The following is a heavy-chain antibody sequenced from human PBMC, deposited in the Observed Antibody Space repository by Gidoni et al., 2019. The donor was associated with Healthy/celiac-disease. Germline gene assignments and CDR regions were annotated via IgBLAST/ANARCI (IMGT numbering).Heavy chain of an antibody. Sequence: QVQLVQSGAEVKKPGSSVKVSCKASGGPFSSYAISWVRQAPGQGLEWMGGIIPIFGTANYAQKFQGRVTITADESTSTAYMELSSLRSEDTAVYYCARTGETEMATIYYFDYWGQGTLVTVSS. CDR1: GGPFSSYA. CDR3: ARTGETEMATIYYFDY. V-gene: IGHV1-69*01. J-gene: IGHJ4*02. D-gene: IGHD5-12*01. CDR2: IIPIFGTA.